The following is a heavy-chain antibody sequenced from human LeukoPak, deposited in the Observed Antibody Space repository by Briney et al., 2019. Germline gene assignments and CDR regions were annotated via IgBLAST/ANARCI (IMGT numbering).Heavy chain of an antibody. Sequence: GGSLRLSRAASGFTFSSYAMSWVRQAPGKGLEWVSAISGSGGSTYYADSVKGRFTISRDNSKNTLYLQMNSLRAEDTAVYYCAKDREGYYDFWSGDDYWGQGTLVTVSS. V-gene: IGHV3-23*01. J-gene: IGHJ4*02. CDR2: ISGSGGST. CDR3: AKDREGYYDFWSGDDY. D-gene: IGHD3-3*01. CDR1: GFTFSSYA.